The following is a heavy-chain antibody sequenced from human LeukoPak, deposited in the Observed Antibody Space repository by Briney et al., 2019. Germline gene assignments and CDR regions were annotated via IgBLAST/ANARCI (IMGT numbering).Heavy chain of an antibody. CDR3: ARGRNLEGVTIFGVAKGWFDP. CDR1: GGSFSDYY. Sequence: SETLSLTCAVYGGSFSDYYWSWIRQPPGKGLEWIGEINHSGSTSYYPSLKSRVTISVDTSKNQFSLKLSSVTAADTAVYYCARGRNLEGVTIFGVAKGWFDPWGQGTLVTVSS. D-gene: IGHD3-3*01. V-gene: IGHV4-34*01. J-gene: IGHJ5*02. CDR2: INHSGST.